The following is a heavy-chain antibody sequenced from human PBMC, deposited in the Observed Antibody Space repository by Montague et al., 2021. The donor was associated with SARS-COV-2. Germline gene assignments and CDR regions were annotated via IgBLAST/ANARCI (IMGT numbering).Heavy chain of an antibody. CDR1: GGSISSYY. CDR3: ARLRRPDGYSYWFGP. D-gene: IGHD5-24*01. CDR2: IYYGGST. Sequence: SKTLSLTCTVSGGSISSYYWSWIRQPPGKGLEWIGYIYYGGSTNYSPSFKGRAIMSVDTSNNQFYLRLTSVTAADTAVYYCARLRRPDGYSYWFGPWGQGTLVTVSS. J-gene: IGHJ5*02. V-gene: IGHV4-59*08.